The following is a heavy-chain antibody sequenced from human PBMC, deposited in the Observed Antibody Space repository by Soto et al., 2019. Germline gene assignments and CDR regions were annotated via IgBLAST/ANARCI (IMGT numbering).Heavy chain of an antibody. J-gene: IGHJ6*02. CDR2: ISGDNGQT. V-gene: IGHV1-18*01. D-gene: IGHD5-18*01. Sequence: QVQVVQSGPEVKKPGASVMVSCKASGYTFTSYGISWVRQAPGQGLEWMGWISGDNGQTTYGQKFRGRVTITTDTSTSTAYMELRSLRSDDTGVYYCARDGREPLWVEGLSAMDGWGQGTTGTVSS. CDR3: ARDGREPLWVEGLSAMDG. CDR1: GYTFTSYG.